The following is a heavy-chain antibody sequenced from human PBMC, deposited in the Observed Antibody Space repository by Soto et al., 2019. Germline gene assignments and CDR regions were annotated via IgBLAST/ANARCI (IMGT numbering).Heavy chain of an antibody. CDR2: INDSGST. J-gene: IGHJ4*02. D-gene: IGHD6-19*01. Sequence: PSETLSLTCTVSRASISSYDWTWIRQPPGKGLEWIGYINDSGSTNYNPSLKSRVTISVDTSKNQFSLKLSSVTAADTAVYYCARMVAVTEFYYFDYWGQGTLVT. CDR1: RASISSYD. V-gene: IGHV4-59*01. CDR3: ARMVAVTEFYYFDY.